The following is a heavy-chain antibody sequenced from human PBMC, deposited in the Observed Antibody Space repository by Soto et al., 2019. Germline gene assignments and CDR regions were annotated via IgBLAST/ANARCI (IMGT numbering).Heavy chain of an antibody. CDR3: ATTYYYDSSGGGFDY. CDR1: GYTFTSYY. CDR2: INPSGGST. D-gene: IGHD3-22*01. J-gene: IGHJ4*02. V-gene: IGHV1-46*01. Sequence: QVQLVQSGAEVKKPGASVKVSCKASGYTFTSYYMHWVRQAPAQGLEWMGIINPSGGSTSYAQKFQGRVRMTRDTSTSTVYMARSSLRSEDTAVYYCATTYYYDSSGGGFDYWGQGTLVTVSS.